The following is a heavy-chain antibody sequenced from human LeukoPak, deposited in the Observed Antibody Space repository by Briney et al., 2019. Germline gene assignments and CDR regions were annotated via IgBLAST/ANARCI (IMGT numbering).Heavy chain of an antibody. CDR1: GFTFSSYW. D-gene: IGHD6-25*01. CDR3: ASIAASYYMDV. Sequence: GGSLRLSCAASGFTFSSYWMSWVRQAPGKGLEWVANIKQDGSEKYYVDSVKGRFTISRDNAKNSLYLQMNSLRAEDTAVYYCASIAASYYMDVWGKGTTVTVSS. V-gene: IGHV3-7*01. CDR2: IKQDGSEK. J-gene: IGHJ6*03.